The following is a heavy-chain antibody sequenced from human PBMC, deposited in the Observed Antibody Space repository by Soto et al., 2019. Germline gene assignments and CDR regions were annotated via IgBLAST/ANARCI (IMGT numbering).Heavy chain of an antibody. CDR1: GFTFSSYA. CDR3: AKGGLYTNNWYARNGFDS. V-gene: IGHV3-64*04. J-gene: IGHJ5*01. D-gene: IGHD3-16*01. CDR2: ISSNGGST. Sequence: PGGSLRLSCAASGFTFSSYAMHWVRQAPGKGLEYVSAISSNGGSTYYADSVKGRFTISRDNSRNTLYLQMNSLRAEDTAVYYCAKGGLYTNNWYARNGFDSWGQGTLVTVSS.